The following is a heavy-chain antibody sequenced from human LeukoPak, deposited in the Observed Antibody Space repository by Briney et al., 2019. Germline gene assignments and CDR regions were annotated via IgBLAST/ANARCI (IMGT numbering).Heavy chain of an antibody. V-gene: IGHV3-74*01. Sequence: GGSLRLSCAVSGITFSSYWMHWVRQAPGKGLVWVSHINSDGGSTHYADSVKGRLTISRDNAKNTPYLEMNSLRAEDTAVCYCARGGSYSSDALDIWGQGTMVTVSS. CDR3: ARGGSYSSDALDI. CDR2: INSDGGST. CDR1: GITFSSYW. J-gene: IGHJ3*02. D-gene: IGHD1-26*01.